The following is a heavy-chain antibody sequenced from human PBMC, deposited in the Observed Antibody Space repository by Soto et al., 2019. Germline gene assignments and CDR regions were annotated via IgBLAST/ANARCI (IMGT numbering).Heavy chain of an antibody. CDR2: ISSSSSYI. CDR1: GFTFSSYS. Sequence: EVQLVESGGGLVKPGGSLRLSCAASGFTFSSYSMNWVRQAPGRGLEWVSSISSSSSYIYYADSVKGRFTISRDNAKNSLYLQMNSLRAEDTAVYYRATRGYSGYELSYWGQGTLVTVSS. D-gene: IGHD5-12*01. J-gene: IGHJ4*02. CDR3: ATRGYSGYELSY. V-gene: IGHV3-21*01.